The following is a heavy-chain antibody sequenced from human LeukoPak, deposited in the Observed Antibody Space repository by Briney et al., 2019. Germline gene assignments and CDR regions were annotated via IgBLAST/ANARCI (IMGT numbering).Heavy chain of an antibody. V-gene: IGHV3-48*04. CDR2: ITDSSSST. Sequence: GGSLRLSCAASGFTFSSFSMNWVRQAPAQGLEWISYITDSSSSTYYADSVKGRFTISRDNAKNSLYLQMSSLRAEDTAVYYCARVIGSYGDSAYWGQGTLVTVSS. J-gene: IGHJ4*02. CDR3: ARVIGSYGDSAY. CDR1: GFTFSSFS. D-gene: IGHD4-17*01.